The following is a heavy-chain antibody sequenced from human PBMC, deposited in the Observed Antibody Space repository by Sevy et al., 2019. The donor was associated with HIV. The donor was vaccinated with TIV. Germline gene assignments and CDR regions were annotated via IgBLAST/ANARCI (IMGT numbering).Heavy chain of an antibody. CDR3: AVNYGSGINYGFDI. J-gene: IGHJ3*02. Sequence: ASVKVSCKASGYTFTGYYMHWVRQAPGQELEWMGRINPNSGGTNYAQKFQGRVTMTRDTSISTDYIELSSLRSDDTAVYYCAVNYGSGINYGFDIWGQGTMVTVSS. D-gene: IGHD3-10*01. CDR1: GYTFTGYY. V-gene: IGHV1-2*06. CDR2: INPNSGGT.